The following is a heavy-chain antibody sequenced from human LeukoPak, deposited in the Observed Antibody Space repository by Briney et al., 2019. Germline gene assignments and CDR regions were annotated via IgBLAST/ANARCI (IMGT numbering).Heavy chain of an antibody. CDR2: IYTTCST. J-gene: IGHJ4*02. CDR1: GGSIISYY. CDR3: ARAEVNTADFDY. Sequence: PSGALSLICSGTGGSIISYYWSWIRPPAGKGLVCLGRIYTTCSTNYHPSLSSRVTMSVDTSNNQFSLKLSSVTAADTAVYYCARAEVNTADFDYWGQGTLVTVSS. D-gene: IGHD5-18*01. V-gene: IGHV4-4*07.